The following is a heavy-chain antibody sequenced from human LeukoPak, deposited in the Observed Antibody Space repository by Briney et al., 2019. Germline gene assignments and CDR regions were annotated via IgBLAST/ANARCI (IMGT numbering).Heavy chain of an antibody. CDR1: GYTLTELS. V-gene: IGHV1-2*02. D-gene: IGHD3-3*01. Sequence: ASVKVSCKVSGYTLTELSMHWVRQAPGKGLEWMGWINPNSGGTNYAQKFQGRVTMTRDTSISTAYMELSSLRSEDTAVYYCARGDYDFWSGYYSGADYWGQGTLVTVSS. CDR2: INPNSGGT. CDR3: ARGDYDFWSGYYSGADY. J-gene: IGHJ4*02.